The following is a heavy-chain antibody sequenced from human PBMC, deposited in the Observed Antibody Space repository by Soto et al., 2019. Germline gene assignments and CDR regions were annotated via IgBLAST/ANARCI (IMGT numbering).Heavy chain of an antibody. CDR2: IYHSGST. V-gene: IGHV4-4*02. CDR3: ARSLAIYSSSWYPSGEWFDP. CDR1: CGYSSSSNW. D-gene: IGHD6-13*01. Sequence: SETQSLTWTVSCGYSSSSNWWGWVRQPPGKGRVWIGEIYHSGSTNYNPSLKSRVTISVDKSKNQFSLKLSSVTAADTAVYYCARSLAIYSSSWYPSGEWFDPWGQGTLVTVSS. J-gene: IGHJ5*02.